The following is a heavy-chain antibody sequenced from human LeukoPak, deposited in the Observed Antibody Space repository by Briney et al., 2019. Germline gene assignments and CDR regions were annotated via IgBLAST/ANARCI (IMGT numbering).Heavy chain of an antibody. V-gene: IGHV3-23*01. CDR3: ARVVIVSGSKGNSFDRSGYYSWFDP. CDR2: ISSSGGST. D-gene: IGHD3-22*01. J-gene: IGHJ5*02. Sequence: PGGSLRLSCAASGFTLSNYAVSWVRQAPGKGLQWVSGISSSGGSTYQVDSVKGRFTISRDNSKNTLYLQMNSLRAEDTAVYYCARVVIVSGSKGNSFDRSGYYSWFDPWGQGTRVIVSS. CDR1: GFTLSNYA.